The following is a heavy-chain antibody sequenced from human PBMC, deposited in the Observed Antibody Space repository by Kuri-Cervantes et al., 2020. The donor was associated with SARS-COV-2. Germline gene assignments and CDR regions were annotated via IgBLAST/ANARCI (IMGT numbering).Heavy chain of an antibody. D-gene: IGHD2-15*01. CDR3: ARAFVVVVAAWRTGMDV. Sequence: GGSLRLSCAASGLTFSSYAMHWVRQAPGKGLEWVAVISYDGSNKYYADSVKGRFTISRDNSKNTLYLQMNSLRAEDTAVYYCARAFVVVVAAWRTGMDVWGQGTTVTVSS. V-gene: IGHV3-30-3*01. CDR1: GLTFSSYA. CDR2: ISYDGSNK. J-gene: IGHJ6*02.